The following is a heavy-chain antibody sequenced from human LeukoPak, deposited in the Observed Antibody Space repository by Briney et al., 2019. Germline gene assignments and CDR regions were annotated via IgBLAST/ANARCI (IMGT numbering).Heavy chain of an antibody. CDR2: VYDNDTS. CDR1: GASSRSYF. J-gene: IGHJ3*02. Sequence: SETLSLTCSVSGASSRSYFWIWIRQSPGQELEWIGYVYDNDTSNFKPSLESRVTILVDRSKSQFSLKLRSVTAADTAVYYCARGLVLATDDAFDIWGPGTMVTVSS. V-gene: IGHV4-59*01. CDR3: ARGLVLATDDAFDI. D-gene: IGHD5-12*01.